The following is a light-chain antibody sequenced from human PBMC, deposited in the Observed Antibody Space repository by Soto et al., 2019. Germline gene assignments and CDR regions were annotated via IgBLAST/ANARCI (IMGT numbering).Light chain of an antibody. CDR1: QSISSY. V-gene: IGKV3-15*01. J-gene: IGKJ4*01. Sequence: EIVMTQSPATLSVSPGERATLSCRASQSISSYLAWYQQKPGQAPRLLIYGASTRATGIPARFSGSGSGTELTRTISSLQIEDFAVYYCQQYNNWPLTFGGGTKVEIK. CDR2: GAS. CDR3: QQYNNWPLT.